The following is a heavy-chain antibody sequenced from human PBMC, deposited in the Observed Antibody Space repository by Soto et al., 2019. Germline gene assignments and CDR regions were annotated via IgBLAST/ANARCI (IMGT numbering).Heavy chain of an antibody. CDR3: AKTGYYDYIWGSYRPFDY. D-gene: IGHD3-16*02. CDR1: GGSISSSSYY. CDR2: IYYSGST. J-gene: IGHJ4*02. Sequence: SETLSLTCTVSGGSISSSSYYWGWIRQPPGKGLEWIGSIYYSGSTYYNPSLKSRVTISVDTSKNQFSLKLSPVTAADTAVYYCAKTGYYDYIWGSYRPFDYWGQGTLVTVSS. V-gene: IGHV4-39*01.